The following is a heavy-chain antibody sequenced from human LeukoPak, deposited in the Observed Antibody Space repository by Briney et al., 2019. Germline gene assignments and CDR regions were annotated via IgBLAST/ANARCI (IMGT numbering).Heavy chain of an antibody. CDR1: GGSFSGYY. J-gene: IGHJ4*02. Sequence: SETLSLTCAVYGGSFSGYYWSWIRQPPGKGLEWIGEINHSGSTNYNPSLKSRVTISVDTSKNQFSLKLSSVTAEDTAVYYCAKNSGSYYVGFDYWGQGTLVTVSS. CDR2: INHSGST. CDR3: AKNSGSYYVGFDY. V-gene: IGHV4-34*01. D-gene: IGHD1-26*01.